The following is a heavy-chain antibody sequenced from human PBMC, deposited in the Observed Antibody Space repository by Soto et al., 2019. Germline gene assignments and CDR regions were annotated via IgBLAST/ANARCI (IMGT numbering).Heavy chain of an antibody. J-gene: IGHJ6*02. CDR1: GYTFTGYY. D-gene: IGHD3-10*02. Sequence: ASVKVSCKASGYTFTGYYMHWVRQASGQGLEWMGWINPNSGGTNYAQKFQGRVTMTRDTSISTAYMELSRLRSDDTAVYYCARYSSVRGVAYYYGMDVWGQGTTVTVSS. CDR3: ARYSSVRGVAYYYGMDV. CDR2: INPNSGGT. V-gene: IGHV1-2*02.